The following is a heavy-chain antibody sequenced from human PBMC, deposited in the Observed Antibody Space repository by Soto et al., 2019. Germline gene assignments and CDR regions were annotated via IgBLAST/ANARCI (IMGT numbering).Heavy chain of an antibody. V-gene: IGHV3-33*01. J-gene: IGHJ3*02. CDR3: AREGPFSGTGAFDI. CDR1: GFAFNYHG. CDR2: VWSDGTND. Sequence: VQLVESGGGVVQPGKSLRLSCAASGFAFNYHGIHWVRQAPGKALEWVASVWSDGTNDCYAESVKGRFSISRDNYKNTVDLQMNSLRAEDLAVYYCAREGPFSGTGAFDIWGQGTMATVSS. D-gene: IGHD3-10*01.